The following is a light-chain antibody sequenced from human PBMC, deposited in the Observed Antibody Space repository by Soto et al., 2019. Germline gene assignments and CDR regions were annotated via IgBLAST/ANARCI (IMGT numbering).Light chain of an antibody. CDR1: QDINSW. V-gene: IGKV1-5*01. CDR3: QPYDANPWT. CDR2: AAS. J-gene: IGKJ1*01. Sequence: DIQMTQSPSTLSASVGDRVTITCRASQDINSWLAWYQQKPGKAPKLLIYAASSLESGVPSRFSGSRSGTEFTLTISSLQPDDFATYYCQPYDANPWTFGQGTKVEIK.